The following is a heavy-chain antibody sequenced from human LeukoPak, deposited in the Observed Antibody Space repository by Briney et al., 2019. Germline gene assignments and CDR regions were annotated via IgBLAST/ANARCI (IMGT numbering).Heavy chain of an antibody. D-gene: IGHD3-22*01. Sequence: PSQTLSLTCTVSGGSISSGSYYWSWIRQPAGKGLEWIGRIYTSGSTNYNPSLKSRLTISVDTSKNQFSLKLSSVTAADTAVYYCARWSPGRYYYDNSGYQYAFDIWGQGTMVTVSS. CDR3: ARWSPGRYYYDNSGYQYAFDI. CDR1: GGSISSGSYY. CDR2: IYTSGST. V-gene: IGHV4-61*02. J-gene: IGHJ3*02.